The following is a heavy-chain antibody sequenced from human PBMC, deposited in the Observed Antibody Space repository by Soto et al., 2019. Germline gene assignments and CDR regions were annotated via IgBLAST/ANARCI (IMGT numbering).Heavy chain of an antibody. V-gene: IGHV2-5*01. Sequence: GPSLVNPKQTLPLTCTFYGISIRPSGVGVGWIRQTPGKALAWLALIYWNDDKRYRPSLNRRLTIPTATSKNQVVLTMPYRGPVDTATHYCAHREWANGVCCPDHGFNPWGQGTLVTVAS. CDR3: AHREWANGVCCPDHGFNP. D-gene: IGHD2-8*01. CDR2: IYWNDDK. CDR1: GISIRPSGVG. J-gene: IGHJ5*02.